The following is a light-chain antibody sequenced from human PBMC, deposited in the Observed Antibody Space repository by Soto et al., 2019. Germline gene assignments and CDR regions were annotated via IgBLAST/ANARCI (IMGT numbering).Light chain of an antibody. V-gene: IGKV3-20*01. CDR2: GAS. J-gene: IGKJ5*01. CDR3: QQYGSSPR. Sequence: EIVLTQSPGTLSLSPGERATLSCRASQSVSSNYLAWYQQKPGQAPRLLIYGASNRATGIPDRFSGSGSGTGFTLSISRLEAEDFAVYYCQQYGSSPRFGQGTRLEIK. CDR1: QSVSSNY.